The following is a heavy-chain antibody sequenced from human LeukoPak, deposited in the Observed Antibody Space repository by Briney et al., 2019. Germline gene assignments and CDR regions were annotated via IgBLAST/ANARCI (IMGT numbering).Heavy chain of an antibody. V-gene: IGHV4-34*01. CDR2: INHSGST. J-gene: IGHJ4*02. D-gene: IGHD4-17*01. Sequence: SETLSLTRAVYGGSFSGYYWSWIRQPPGKGLEWIGEINHSGSTNYNPSLKSRVTISVDTSKNQFSLKLSSVTAADTAVYYCARYGDYGDYGDYWGQGTLVTVSS. CDR1: GGSFSGYY. CDR3: ARYGDYGDYGDY.